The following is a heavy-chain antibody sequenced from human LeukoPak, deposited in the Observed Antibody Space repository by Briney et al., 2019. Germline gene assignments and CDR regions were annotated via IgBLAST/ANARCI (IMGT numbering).Heavy chain of an antibody. CDR2: ISGGGNT. J-gene: IGHJ2*01. V-gene: IGHV3-23*01. CDR3: AKDRTVGASYWYFDL. CDR1: GFTFSTSA. D-gene: IGHD1-26*01. Sequence: GGSLRLSCAASGFTFSTSAMSWVRQAPGKGLEWVSTISGGGNTYYADSVKGRFTISRDSSKNTLFLHMNTLRAEDTAIYYCAKDRTVGASYWYFDLWGRGTLVTVSS.